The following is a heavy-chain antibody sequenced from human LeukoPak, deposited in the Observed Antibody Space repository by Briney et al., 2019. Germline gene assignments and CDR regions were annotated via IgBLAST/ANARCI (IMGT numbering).Heavy chain of an antibody. V-gene: IGHV4-59*01. CDR3: ARVPKGGSGSYYYFDY. CDR1: SGSITNYY. Sequence: SETLSLTCTVSSGSITNYYWSWIRQPPGKGLEWIGFIYYSGNTNYNPSLKSRVTISVDTSKNQFSLKLSSMTAADTAVYYCARVPKGGSGSYYYFDYWGQGTLVTVSS. J-gene: IGHJ4*02. D-gene: IGHD3-10*01. CDR2: IYYSGNT.